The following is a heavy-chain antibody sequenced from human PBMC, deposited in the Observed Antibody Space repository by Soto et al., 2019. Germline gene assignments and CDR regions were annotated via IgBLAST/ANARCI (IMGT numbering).Heavy chain of an antibody. Sequence: QLQLQESGPGLVKPSETLSLTCTVSGGSISSSSYYWGWIRQPPGKGLEWIGSIYYSGSTYYNPSLKSRVTISVDTSKNQFSLKLSSVTAADTAVYYCARGLYDILTGPFHTNWFDPWGQGTLVTVSS. V-gene: IGHV4-39*01. CDR3: ARGLYDILTGPFHTNWFDP. D-gene: IGHD3-9*01. CDR2: IYYSGST. CDR1: GGSISSSSYY. J-gene: IGHJ5*02.